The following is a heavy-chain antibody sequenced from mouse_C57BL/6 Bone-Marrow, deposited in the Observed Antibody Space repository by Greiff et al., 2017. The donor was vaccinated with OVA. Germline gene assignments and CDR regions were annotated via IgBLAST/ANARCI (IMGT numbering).Heavy chain of an antibody. CDR3: ARCLIYYYGSSPFAY. CDR2: IHPNSGST. V-gene: IGHV1-64*01. CDR1: GYTFTSYW. D-gene: IGHD1-1*01. J-gene: IGHJ3*01. Sequence: QVQLKESGAELVKPGASVKLSCKASGYTFTSYWMHWVKQRPGQGLEWIGMIHPNSGSTNYNEKFKSKATLTVDKSSSTAYMQLSSLTSEDSAVYYCARCLIYYYGSSPFAYWGQGTLVTVSA.